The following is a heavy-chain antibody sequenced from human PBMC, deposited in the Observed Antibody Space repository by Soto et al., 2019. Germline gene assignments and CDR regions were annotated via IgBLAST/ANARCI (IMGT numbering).Heavy chain of an antibody. J-gene: IGHJ4*02. D-gene: IGHD1-26*01. CDR1: GDSITGSY. CDR2: IYHSGTT. CDR3: ARDMPYAAGSLAGCDY. V-gene: IGHV4-59*13. Sequence: PSEPWSPTGTVSGDSITGSYWSWIPRPPGKTIECIGYIYHSGTTTYSPSLKSRVSISVDTSKNQSSLRLTSVIAADTAVYYCARDMPYAAGSLAGCDYWGQGILVTVSS.